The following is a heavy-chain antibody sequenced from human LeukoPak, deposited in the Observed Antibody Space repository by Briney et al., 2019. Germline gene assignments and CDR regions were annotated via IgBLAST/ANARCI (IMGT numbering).Heavy chain of an antibody. CDR2: INQDGSEK. CDR1: GFTLITYW. J-gene: IGHJ3*02. D-gene: IGHD6-25*01. Sequence: GGSLRLSCAASGFTLITYWMTWVRQAPGKGLEWVANINQDGSEKYYVGSVKGRFTISRDNAKNTLYLQMNSLRAEDTAVYYCARRSAAKDAFDIWGQGTMVTVSS. CDR3: ARRSAAKDAFDI. V-gene: IGHV3-7*01.